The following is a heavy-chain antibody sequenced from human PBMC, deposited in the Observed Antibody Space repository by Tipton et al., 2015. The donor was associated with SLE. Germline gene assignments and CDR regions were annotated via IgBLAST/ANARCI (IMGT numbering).Heavy chain of an antibody. J-gene: IGHJ6*03. CDR1: GYTFTDYE. D-gene: IGHD3-3*01. CDR2: MNSVSGDT. CDR3: ARGVEWWGYYMDV. V-gene: IGHV1-8*02. Sequence: QLVQSGPEVKKPGASVKVSCEASGYTFTDYEINWVRQASGQGLEWMGRMNSVSGDTDFAQKFQGRLPMTRSTSINTAYMEVRSLRSEDTAVYDCARGVEWWGYYMDVWGKGTTVTVSS.